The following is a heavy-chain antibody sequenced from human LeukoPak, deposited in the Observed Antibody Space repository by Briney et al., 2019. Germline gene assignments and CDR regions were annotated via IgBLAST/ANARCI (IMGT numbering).Heavy chain of an antibody. V-gene: IGHV3-30*18. Sequence: PGRSLRLSCAASGFTFSSYGMHWVRQAPGKGLEWVAVISYDGSNKYYADSVKGRFTISRDNSKNTLYLQMNSLRAEDTAVYYCAKFGDSSGSDYWGQGTLVTVSS. CDR2: ISYDGSNK. CDR3: AKFGDSSGSDY. J-gene: IGHJ4*02. CDR1: GFTFSSYG. D-gene: IGHD3-22*01.